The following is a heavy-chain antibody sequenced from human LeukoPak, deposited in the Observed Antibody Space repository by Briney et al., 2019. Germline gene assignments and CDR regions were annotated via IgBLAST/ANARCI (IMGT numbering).Heavy chain of an antibody. Sequence: PGGSLRLSCAASGFTFRSYSLTWVRQAPGKGLEWVSSISTGSIYVYYADSVRGRFTISRDNAKNSLYLQMNSLRAEDTAVYYCARSGRGVDSFYFYMDVWGKGTTVTVSS. CDR1: GFTFRSYS. V-gene: IGHV3-21*01. CDR3: ARSGRGVDSFYFYMDV. D-gene: IGHD3-10*01. J-gene: IGHJ6*03. CDR2: ISTGSIYV.